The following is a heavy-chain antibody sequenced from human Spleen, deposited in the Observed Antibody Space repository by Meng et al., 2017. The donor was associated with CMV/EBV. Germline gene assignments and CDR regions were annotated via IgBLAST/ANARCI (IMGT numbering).Heavy chain of an antibody. CDR1: GFTFKSYA. CDR3: ARAQLGLDY. D-gene: IGHD7-27*01. Sequence: GESLKISCAASGFTFKSYAMNWVRQALGKGLEWVSTISDRGGNTYYADSVKGRFTISRDNSKNMLYLQMNSLRAEDTAVYYCARAQLGLDYWGQGTLVTVSS. CDR2: ISDRGGNT. J-gene: IGHJ4*02. V-gene: IGHV3-23*01.